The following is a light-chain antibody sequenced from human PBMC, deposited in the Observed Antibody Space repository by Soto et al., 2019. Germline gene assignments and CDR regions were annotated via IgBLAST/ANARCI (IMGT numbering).Light chain of an antibody. CDR1: HDIRNY. CDR3: QQDDHLPLT. Sequence: DIQMTQSPSSLSASVGDRVTITCQASHDIRNYLNWYQQKPGQAPKLLIYDVFNLEPGVPSRFSGSGFGTDFTFSISSLQPEDFPTYYCQQDDHLPLTFGGGTKVDI. J-gene: IGKJ4*01. CDR2: DVF. V-gene: IGKV1-33*01.